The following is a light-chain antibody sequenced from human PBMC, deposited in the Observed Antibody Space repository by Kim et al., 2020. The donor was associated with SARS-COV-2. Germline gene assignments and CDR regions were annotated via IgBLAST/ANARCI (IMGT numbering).Light chain of an antibody. J-gene: IGLJ3*02. V-gene: IGLV2-8*01. Sequence: QSVTISCTGTSGDVGGYNYVAWYQQHPGKAPKLIIYEVNKRPSGVSDRFSVSKSGNTASLTVSGLQAEDEADYYCTSYAGNNNLVFGGGTQLTVL. CDR2: EVN. CDR3: TSYAGNNNLV. CDR1: SGDVGGYNY.